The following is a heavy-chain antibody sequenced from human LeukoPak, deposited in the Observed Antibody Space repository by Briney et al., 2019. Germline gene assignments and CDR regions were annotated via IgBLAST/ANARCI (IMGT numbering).Heavy chain of an antibody. V-gene: IGHV1-69*01. J-gene: IGHJ6*02. CDR1: GGTFSSYA. Sequence: SVKVSCKASGGTFSSYAISWVRQAPGQGLEWMGGIIPIFGTADYAQKFQGRVTITADESTSTAYMELSSLRSEDTAVYYCARSPVGGGSGTYYYGMDVWGQGTTVTVSS. D-gene: IGHD3-10*01. CDR2: IIPIFGTA. CDR3: ARSPVGGGSGTYYYGMDV.